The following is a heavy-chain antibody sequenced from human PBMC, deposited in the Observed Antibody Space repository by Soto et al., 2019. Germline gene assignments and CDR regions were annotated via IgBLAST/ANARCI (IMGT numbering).Heavy chain of an antibody. CDR1: GFTFSSYA. CDR3: ARDCGGDCYYYYGMDV. D-gene: IGHD2-21*02. Sequence: LRLSCAASGFTFSSYAMSWVRQAPGKGLEWVSAISGSGGSTYYADSVKGRFTISRDNAKNSLYLQMNSLRAEDTAVYYCARDCGGDCYYYYGMDVWGQGTTVTVSS. V-gene: IGHV3-23*01. CDR2: ISGSGGST. J-gene: IGHJ6*02.